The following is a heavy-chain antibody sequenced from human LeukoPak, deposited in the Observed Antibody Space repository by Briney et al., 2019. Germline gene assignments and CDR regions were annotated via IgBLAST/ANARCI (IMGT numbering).Heavy chain of an antibody. CDR2: ISAYNGNT. D-gene: IGHD3-3*01. J-gene: IGHJ6*02. Sequence: ASVKVSCKASGYTFTNYGISWVRQAPGQGLEWMGWISAYNGNTNYAQKLQGRVTMTTDTSTSTAYMELRSLRSDDTAVYYCARAGYYDFWSGGRYYYYGMDVWGQGTTVTVSS. V-gene: IGHV1-18*01. CDR3: ARAGYYDFWSGGRYYYYGMDV. CDR1: GYTFTNYG.